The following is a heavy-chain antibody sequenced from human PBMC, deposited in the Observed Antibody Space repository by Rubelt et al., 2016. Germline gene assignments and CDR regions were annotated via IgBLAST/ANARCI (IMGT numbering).Heavy chain of an antibody. D-gene: IGHD1-26*01. V-gene: IGHV3-23*01. CDR3: ARDSGSPRGPYYYGMDV. J-gene: IGHJ6*02. CDR2: ISGSGGST. Sequence: VRHATGEGLEWVSAISGSGGSTYYADSVKGRFTISRDNSKNTLYLQMNSLRAEDTAVYYCARDSGSPRGPYYYGMDVWGQGTTVTVSS.